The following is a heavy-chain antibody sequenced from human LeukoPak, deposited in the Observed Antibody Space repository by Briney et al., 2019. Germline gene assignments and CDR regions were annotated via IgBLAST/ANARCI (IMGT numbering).Heavy chain of an antibody. V-gene: IGHV1-69*05. CDR3: ARGRRDGYFRGEFDY. Sequence: SVKVSCKASGGTFSSYAISWVRQAPGQGLEWMGGIIPIFGTANYAQKFQGRVTMTRDMSTSTVYMELSSLRSEDTAVYYCARGRRDGYFRGEFDYWGQGTLVTVSS. CDR2: IIPIFGTA. CDR1: GGTFSSYA. J-gene: IGHJ4*02. D-gene: IGHD5-24*01.